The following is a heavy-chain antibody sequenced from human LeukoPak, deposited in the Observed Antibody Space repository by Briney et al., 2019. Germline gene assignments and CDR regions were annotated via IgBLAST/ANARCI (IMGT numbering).Heavy chain of an antibody. D-gene: IGHD4-23*01. J-gene: IGHJ4*02. CDR1: GFTFCLFA. CDR3: VRARAGCLDY. CDR2: LSVDGAHK. V-gene: IGHV3-30*04. Sequence: GGSLRLSCAASGFTFCLFAVHWVPQAPGRGLGWVAVLSVDGAHKYYAESVKGRFTISRDNSNNTLFLQMDRLRIEDTDLYCWVRARAGCLDYWGQGTLVTVSS.